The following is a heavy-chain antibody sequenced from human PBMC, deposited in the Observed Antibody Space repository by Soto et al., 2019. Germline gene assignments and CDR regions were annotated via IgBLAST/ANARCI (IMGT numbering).Heavy chain of an antibody. V-gene: IGHV5-51*01. CDR3: ARVNVLRYFDWLYYYYGMDV. Sequence: PGESLKISCKGSGYSFTSYWIGWVRQMPGKGLEWMGIIYPGDSDTRYSPSFQGQVTISADKSISTAYLQWSSLKASDTAMYYCARVNVLRYFDWLYYYYGMDVWGQGTTVTVCS. D-gene: IGHD3-9*01. CDR1: GYSFTSYW. CDR2: IYPGDSDT. J-gene: IGHJ6*02.